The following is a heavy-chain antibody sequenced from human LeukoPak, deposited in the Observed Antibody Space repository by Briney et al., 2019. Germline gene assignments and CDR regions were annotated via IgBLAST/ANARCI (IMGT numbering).Heavy chain of an antibody. CDR2: ISYDGSNK. D-gene: IGHD6-13*01. Sequence: PGGSLRLSSAASGFTFSSYAMHWVRQAPGKGLEWVAFISYDGSNKYYADSVKGRFTISRDNSKNTLYLQMNSLRAEDTAVYYCAKGLDWQIAAAGKFDYWGQGTLVTVSS. CDR1: GFTFSSYA. J-gene: IGHJ4*02. V-gene: IGHV3-30*04. CDR3: AKGLDWQIAAAGKFDY.